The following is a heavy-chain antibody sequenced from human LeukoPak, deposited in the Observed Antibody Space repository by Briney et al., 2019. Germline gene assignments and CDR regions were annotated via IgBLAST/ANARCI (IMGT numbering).Heavy chain of an antibody. CDR2: ISRSGDTR. J-gene: IGHJ4*02. CDR3: TREGATGGFFD. Sequence: GGSLRLSCAASGFLFSSFEMNWVRQAPGKGLEWISYISRSGDTRDYADSVKGRFTISRGNAKNSLFLQMNGLRAEDTAIYYCTREGATGGFFDWGQGTLVAVSS. V-gene: IGHV3-48*03. CDR1: GFLFSSFE. D-gene: IGHD3-3*01.